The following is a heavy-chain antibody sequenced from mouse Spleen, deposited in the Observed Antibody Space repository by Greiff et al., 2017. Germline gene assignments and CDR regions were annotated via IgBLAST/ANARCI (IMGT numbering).Heavy chain of an antibody. Sequence: VQLQQSGAELVRPGASVKLSCTASGFNIKDDYMHWVKQRPEQGLEWIGWIDPENGDTEYASKFQGKATITADTSSNTAYLQLSSLTSEDTAVYYCTRGIDYYGSSYWYFDVWGAGTTVTVSS. J-gene: IGHJ1*01. CDR2: IDPENGDT. D-gene: IGHD1-1*01. V-gene: IGHV14-4*01. CDR3: TRGIDYYGSSYWYFDV. CDR1: GFNIKDDY.